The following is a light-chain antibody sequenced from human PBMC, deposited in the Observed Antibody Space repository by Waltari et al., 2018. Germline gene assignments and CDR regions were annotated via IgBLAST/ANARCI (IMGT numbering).Light chain of an antibody. Sequence: QSALTQPPSVSGSPGQSVTISCPGTRSDVGNYNRVSWYQQPPGTAPRLIIYGVTNRPSGVPDRFSGSKSGNTASLTISGLQAEDESDYYCSSYTSSDTSVFGGGTKLTIL. J-gene: IGLJ3*02. CDR3: SSYTSSDTSV. CDR1: RSDVGNYNR. CDR2: GVT. V-gene: IGLV2-18*02.